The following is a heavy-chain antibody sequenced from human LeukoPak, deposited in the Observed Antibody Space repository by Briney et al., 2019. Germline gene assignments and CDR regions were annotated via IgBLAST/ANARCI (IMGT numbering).Heavy chain of an antibody. Sequence: ASVKVSCKASGYTFTGYYMHWVRQAPGQGLEWMGWINPNSGGTNYAQKLQGRVTMTTDTSTSTAYMELRSLRSDDTAVYYCARSTMYYYDSSGYYPDAFDIWGQGTMVTVSS. CDR2: INPNSGGT. CDR1: GYTFTGYY. D-gene: IGHD3-22*01. V-gene: IGHV1-2*02. CDR3: ARSTMYYYDSSGYYPDAFDI. J-gene: IGHJ3*02.